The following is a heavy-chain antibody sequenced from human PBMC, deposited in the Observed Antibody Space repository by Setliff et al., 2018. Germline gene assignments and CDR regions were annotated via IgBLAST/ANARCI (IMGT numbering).Heavy chain of an antibody. Sequence: PGGSLRLSCATSGFTFSSYAMSWVRQAPGKGLEWVSAMSASGTSTYHADSVKGRFTISGDNSKNTLYLQMNRLRAEDTGVYYCARVIVGGGNTPFDLWGQGTLVTVS. J-gene: IGHJ4*02. CDR2: MSASGTST. CDR1: GFTFSSYA. CDR3: ARVIVGGGNTPFDL. V-gene: IGHV3-23*01. D-gene: IGHD2-21*01.